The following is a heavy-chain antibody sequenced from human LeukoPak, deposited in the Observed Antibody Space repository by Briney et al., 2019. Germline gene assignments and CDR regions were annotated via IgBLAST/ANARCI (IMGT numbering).Heavy chain of an antibody. CDR2: IHPGDSDT. CDR3: ARHGGSYDYDS. J-gene: IGHJ4*02. Sequence: GESLKISCKGSGYIFTTYWIAWVRQMPGKGLEWMGLIHPGDSDTRYSPSFQGQVTISADKSISTAYLQWSSLEASDTAMYYCARHGGSYDYDSWGQGTLVTVSS. D-gene: IGHD5-12*01. V-gene: IGHV5-51*01. CDR1: GYIFTTYW.